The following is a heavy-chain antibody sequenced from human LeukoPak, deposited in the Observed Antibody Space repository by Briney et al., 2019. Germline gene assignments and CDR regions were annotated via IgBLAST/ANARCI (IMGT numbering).Heavy chain of an antibody. D-gene: IGHD3-22*01. CDR3: AKAYDSSGYYPNWFDP. Sequence: PGGSLRLSCAASGFSFSSYWMSWVRQAPGKGLEWVSGISWNSGSIGYADSVKGRFTISRDNAKNSLYLQMNSLRAEDTALYYCAKAYDSSGYYPNWFDPWGQGTLVTVSS. CDR2: ISWNSGSI. CDR1: GFSFSSYW. J-gene: IGHJ5*02. V-gene: IGHV3-9*01.